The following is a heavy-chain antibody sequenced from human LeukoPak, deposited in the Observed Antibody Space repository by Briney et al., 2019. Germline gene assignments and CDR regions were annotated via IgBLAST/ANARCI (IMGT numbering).Heavy chain of an antibody. CDR2: IYYGGST. CDR1: GGSISSSSYY. D-gene: IGHD3-22*01. J-gene: IGHJ6*02. Sequence: PSETLSLTCTVSGGSISSSSYYWGWIRQPPGKGLEWIGTIYYGGSTYYNPPLKSRVTISVDASKNQFSLKLSSVTAADTAVYYCARVTYYYDSSGYYLLYGMDVWGQGTTVTVSS. V-gene: IGHV4-39*07. CDR3: ARVTYYYDSSGYYLLYGMDV.